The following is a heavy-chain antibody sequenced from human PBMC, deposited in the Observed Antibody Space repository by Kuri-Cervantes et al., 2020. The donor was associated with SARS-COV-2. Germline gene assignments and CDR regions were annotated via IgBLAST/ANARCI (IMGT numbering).Heavy chain of an antibody. D-gene: IGHD2-2*01. V-gene: IGHV3-7*01. CDR3: ARICSSTSCLGNYFDY. CDR1: GFTFSSYG. J-gene: IGHJ4*02. CDR2: IKQDGSEK. Sequence: GESLKISCAASGFTFSSYGMHWVRQAPGKGLEWVANIKQDGSEKYYVDSVKGRFTISRDNAKNSLYLQMNSLRAEDTAVYYCARICSSTSCLGNYFDYWGQGTLVTVSS.